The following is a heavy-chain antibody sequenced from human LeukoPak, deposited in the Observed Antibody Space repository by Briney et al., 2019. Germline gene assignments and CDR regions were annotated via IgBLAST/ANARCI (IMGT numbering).Heavy chain of an antibody. J-gene: IGHJ4*02. D-gene: IGHD2-15*01. CDR2: MNGDGSEN. CDR3: ARVRVATLSHHYPDD. Sequence: LGRSLRLSRAASGFSYRKYCMSCVRQAPGKGLQYVANMNGDGSENYYVDSVKGRFTVSRDNAKNSLHLQMNSLIDQVTAVLYCARVRVATLSHHYPDDGGQGGLVT. CDR1: GFSYRKYC. V-gene: IGHV3-7*02.